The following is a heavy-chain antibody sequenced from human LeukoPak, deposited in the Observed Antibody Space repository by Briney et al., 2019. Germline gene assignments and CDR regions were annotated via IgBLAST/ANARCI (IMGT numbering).Heavy chain of an antibody. Sequence: GGSLRLSCAASGFTFSSYGMSWVRQAPGKGLEWVSAISGSGTSTYYADSVKGRFTISRDNSKNTLSLQMNSLRAEDTAVCYCAKDGFGDFSMDVWGQGTTVTVSS. J-gene: IGHJ6*02. CDR1: GFTFSSYG. CDR3: AKDGFGDFSMDV. CDR2: ISGSGTST. V-gene: IGHV3-23*01. D-gene: IGHD3-10*01.